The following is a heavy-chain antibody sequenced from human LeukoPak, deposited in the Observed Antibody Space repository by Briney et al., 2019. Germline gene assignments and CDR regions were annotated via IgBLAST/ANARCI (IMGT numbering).Heavy chain of an antibody. CDR2: FHNSGTS. V-gene: IGHV4-59*01. CDR3: AREETVAGSKIFDY. J-gene: IGHJ4*02. CDR1: DDSISDYY. D-gene: IGHD6-19*01. Sequence: SETLSLTCTVSDDSISDYYRGWIRQPPGKGLEWIGYFHNSGTSTYNPSLKSRVTISADTSKNQFSLKLNSLTTADTAVYYCAREETVAGSKIFDYWGQGTLVTVSS.